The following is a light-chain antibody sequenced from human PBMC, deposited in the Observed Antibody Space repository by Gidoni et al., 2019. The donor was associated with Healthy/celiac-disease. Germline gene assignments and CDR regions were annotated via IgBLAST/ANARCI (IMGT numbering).Light chain of an antibody. CDR1: QGISSY. V-gene: IGKV1-9*01. CDR2: AAS. Sequence: DIQLTQSPSFLSASVGDRVTITCRASQGISSYLVWYQQKPGKAPKLLIYAASTLQSGVPSRFSGSGSGTEFTLTISSLQAEDFATYYCQQLNSYPLTFGGXTKVEIK. CDR3: QQLNSYPLT. J-gene: IGKJ4*01.